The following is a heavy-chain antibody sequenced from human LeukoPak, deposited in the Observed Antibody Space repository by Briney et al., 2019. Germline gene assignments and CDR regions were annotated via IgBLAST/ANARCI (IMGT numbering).Heavy chain of an antibody. J-gene: IGHJ4*02. CDR3: ARDGGYCSSTSCSFDY. CDR1: GYSISSGYY. Sequence: SETLSLTCTVSGYSISSGYYWGWIRQPPGKGLEWIGSIYHSGSTYYNPSLKSRVTMSVDTSKNQFSLKLSSVTAADTAVYYCARDGGYCSSTSCSFDYWGQGTLVTVSS. CDR2: IYHSGST. V-gene: IGHV4-38-2*02. D-gene: IGHD2-2*01.